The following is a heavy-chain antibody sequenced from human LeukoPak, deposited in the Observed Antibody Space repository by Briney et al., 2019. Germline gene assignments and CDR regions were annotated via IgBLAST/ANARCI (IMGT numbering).Heavy chain of an antibody. Sequence: ASVKVSCKASGYTFTGYYMHWVRQAPGQGLEWMGWINPNSGGTNYAQKFQGRVTVTRDTSISTAYMELSRLRSDDTAVYYCARSSSGWYGSFDYWGQGTLVTVSS. V-gene: IGHV1-2*02. CDR3: ARSSSGWYGSFDY. J-gene: IGHJ4*02. CDR1: GYTFTGYY. CDR2: INPNSGGT. D-gene: IGHD6-19*01.